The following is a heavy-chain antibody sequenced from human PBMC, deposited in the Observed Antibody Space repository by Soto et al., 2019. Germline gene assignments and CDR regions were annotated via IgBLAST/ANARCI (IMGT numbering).Heavy chain of an antibody. Sequence: PRGSLRLSCAASGFTFSSYSMNWVRQAPGKGLEWVSYISSSSSTIYYADSVKGRFTISRDNAKNSLYLQMNSLRDEDTAVYYCAREGYYDSSGYDGIDYWGQGTLVTVSS. V-gene: IGHV3-48*02. J-gene: IGHJ4*02. CDR2: ISSSSSTI. CDR1: GFTFSSYS. D-gene: IGHD3-22*01. CDR3: AREGYYDSSGYDGIDY.